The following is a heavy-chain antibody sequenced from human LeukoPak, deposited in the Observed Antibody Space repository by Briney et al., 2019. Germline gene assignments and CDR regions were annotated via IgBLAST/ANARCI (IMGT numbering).Heavy chain of an antibody. D-gene: IGHD2-15*01. Sequence: GRSLRLSCAASGFTFSSYSMNWVRQAPGKGLEWVSSISSSSSYIYYADSVKGRFTISRDNAKNSLYLQMNSLRAEDTAVYYCAREFVVVVAASYYYYYGMDVWGQGTTVTVSS. CDR2: ISSSSSYI. CDR1: GFTFSSYS. V-gene: IGHV3-21*01. J-gene: IGHJ6*02. CDR3: AREFVVVVAASYYYYYGMDV.